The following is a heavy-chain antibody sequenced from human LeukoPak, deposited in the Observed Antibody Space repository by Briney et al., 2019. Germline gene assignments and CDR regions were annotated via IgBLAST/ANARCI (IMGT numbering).Heavy chain of an antibody. Sequence: SETLSLTCTVSGGSISNYFWSWIRQPAGKGLEWLGRIYTNENTNYNPSLKSRVTMSVDMSKNQFSLTLSSVPAADTAVYYCAREKSVIGSPYYVDAWGSGTTVTVSS. CDR1: GGSISNYF. CDR2: IYTNENT. D-gene: IGHD3-10*01. V-gene: IGHV4-4*07. J-gene: IGHJ6*03. CDR3: AREKSVIGSPYYVDA.